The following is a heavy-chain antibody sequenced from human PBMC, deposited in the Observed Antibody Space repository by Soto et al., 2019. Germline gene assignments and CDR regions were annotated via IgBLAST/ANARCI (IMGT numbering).Heavy chain of an antibody. J-gene: IGHJ6*02. CDR3: ATVVPAALFYYGMDV. D-gene: IGHD2-2*01. V-gene: IGHV3-23*01. CDR1: GFTFSSYA. CDR2: ISGSGGST. Sequence: RLSCAASGFTFSSYAMSWVRQAPGKGLEWVSVISGSGGSTDYADSVKGRFTMYRDNSMNTLYLQMNSLRAEDTAVYYCATVVPAALFYYGMDVWGQGTTVTVSS.